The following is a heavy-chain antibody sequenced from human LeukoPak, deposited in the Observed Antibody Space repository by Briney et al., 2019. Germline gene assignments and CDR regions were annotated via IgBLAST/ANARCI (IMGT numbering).Heavy chain of an antibody. V-gene: IGHV3-53*01. CDR2: IYSGGST. D-gene: IGHD2-8*01. CDR3: VREDRILLGNDAFDI. Sequence: GGSLRLSCTVSGFTVSTNSMSWVRQTPGKGLEWVSFIYSGGSTHYSDSVKGRFTISRDNSKNTLYLQMNSLRGEGTAVYYCVREDRILLGNDAFDIWGQGTMVTVSS. CDR1: GFTVSTNS. J-gene: IGHJ3*02.